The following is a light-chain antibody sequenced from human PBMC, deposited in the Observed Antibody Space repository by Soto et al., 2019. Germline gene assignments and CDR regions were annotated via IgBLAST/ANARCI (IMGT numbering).Light chain of an antibody. CDR2: AAS. CDR1: QSISSY. CDR3: QQSYSTPLT. J-gene: IGKJ4*01. Sequence: DIQMTHSPSSLSASVGDRVTITCRASQSISSYLNWYQQKPGKAPKLLIYAASSLQSGVPSRFSGSGSGIDFTLTISSLQPEDFATYYCQQSYSTPLTFGGGTKVDIK. V-gene: IGKV1-39*01.